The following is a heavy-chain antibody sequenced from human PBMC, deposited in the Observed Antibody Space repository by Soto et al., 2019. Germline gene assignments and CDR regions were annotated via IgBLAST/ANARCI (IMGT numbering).Heavy chain of an antibody. Sequence: GGSLRLSCAASGFTFSSYGMHWVRQAPGKGLEWVAFISYDGSSKYYADSVKGRITISRDNSKNTLHLQMNSLRPEDTAVYYCARGPYNSGWLDYWGQGTLVTVSS. CDR2: ISYDGSSK. CDR1: GFTFSSYG. D-gene: IGHD6-19*01. V-gene: IGHV3-30*03. J-gene: IGHJ4*02. CDR3: ARGPYNSGWLDY.